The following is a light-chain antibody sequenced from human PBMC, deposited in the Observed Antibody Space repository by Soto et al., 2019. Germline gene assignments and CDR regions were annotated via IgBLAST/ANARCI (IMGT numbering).Light chain of an antibody. J-gene: IGKJ1*01. CDR1: QRVSSN. CDR3: QQYNNWRQT. CDR2: GAS. V-gene: IGKV3-15*01. Sequence: IVMTHSPATLSVSPGERATLSCSPSQRVSSNVAWYQQKPGQAPRLLLYGASARATGVPARFSGSGSGTQFTLTISSLQSEDFAVYYCQQYNNWRQTFGQGTKV.